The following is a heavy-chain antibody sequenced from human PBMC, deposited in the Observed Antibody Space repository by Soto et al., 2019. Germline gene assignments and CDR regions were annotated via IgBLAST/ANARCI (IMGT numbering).Heavy chain of an antibody. V-gene: IGHV3-11*05. CDR1: GFTFSDYY. J-gene: IGHJ5*02. D-gene: IGHD3-9*01. CDR2: ISSSSSYT. Sequence: QVQLVESGGGLVKPGGSLRLSCAASGFTFSDYYMSWIRQAPGKGLEWVSYISSSSSYTNYADSVKGRFTISRDNAKNPLYLRMNHLIAEDTAVYYCARLQPLGEVRYQAAGWFDPWGQGTLVTVSS. CDR3: ARLQPLGEVRYQAAGWFDP.